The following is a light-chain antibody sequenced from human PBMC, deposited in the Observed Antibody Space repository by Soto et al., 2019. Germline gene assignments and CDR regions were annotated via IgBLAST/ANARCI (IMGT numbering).Light chain of an antibody. CDR2: GAS. CDR3: QQYGSSVFT. CDR1: QTVTTNY. Sequence: ETVLTQSPGTLSLSPGETATLSCRASQTVTTNYLAWYQQKPDQAPRLLIYGASSRATGIPDRFSGSGSGTDFTRTISRLEPEDFAVYYCQQYGSSVFTFGQGTKLEIK. V-gene: IGKV3-20*01. J-gene: IGKJ2*01.